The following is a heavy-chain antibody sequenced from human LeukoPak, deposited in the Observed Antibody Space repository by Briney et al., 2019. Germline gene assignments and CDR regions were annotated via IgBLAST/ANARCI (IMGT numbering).Heavy chain of an antibody. V-gene: IGHV3-7*01. Sequence: HPGGSLRLSCAASGLTFNTYWMTWVRQAPGKGLEWVANIKPDESETYYVDTVKGRFTISRDNAKNLLYLQMNSLRGEDTAVYYCGGFGYEAAVDLWGQGTLVTVSS. CDR2: IKPDESET. J-gene: IGHJ4*02. CDR3: GGFGYEAAVDL. CDR1: GLTFNTYW. D-gene: IGHD6-13*01.